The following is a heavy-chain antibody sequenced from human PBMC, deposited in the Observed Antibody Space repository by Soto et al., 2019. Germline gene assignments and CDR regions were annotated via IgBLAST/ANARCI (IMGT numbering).Heavy chain of an antibody. J-gene: IGHJ4*02. D-gene: IGHD6-13*01. V-gene: IGHV4-34*01. CDR2: INHSGST. Sequence: PSETLSLTCAVYGGSFSGYYWSWIRQPPGKGLEWIGEINHSGSTNYNPSLKSRVTISVDTSKNQFSLKLSSVTAADTAVYYCASGRTAAGRDRFNYWGQGALVTVSS. CDR3: ASGRTAAGRDRFNY. CDR1: GGSFSGYY.